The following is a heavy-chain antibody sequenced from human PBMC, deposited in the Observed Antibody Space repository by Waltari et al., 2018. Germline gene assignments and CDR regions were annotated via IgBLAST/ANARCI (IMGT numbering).Heavy chain of an antibody. Sequence: EVQLLASGGGLVQPGGSVGLACAASGCTFRRYALTWLPPAPGRGRRGAAPIGGMGGRTEHVDTVKGRGPISRAEARRTVWLQMASASAEDAAVDAWARGGGSGRLGHWGQGT. V-gene: IGHV3-23*01. CDR3: ARGGGSGRLGH. J-gene: IGHJ6*01. CDR1: GCTFRRYA. CDR2: IGGMGGRT. D-gene: IGHD3-16*01.